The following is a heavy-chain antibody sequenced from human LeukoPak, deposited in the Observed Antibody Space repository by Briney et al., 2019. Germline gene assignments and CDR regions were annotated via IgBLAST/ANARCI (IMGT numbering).Heavy chain of an antibody. CDR3: ARDTVPFYYYYYMDV. J-gene: IGHJ6*03. D-gene: IGHD6-6*01. Sequence: PGGSLRLSCAAAGFTFSSYAMHLVRQAPGKGLEWVAVISYDGSNKYYADSVKGRFTISRDTSKNTLYLQMNSLRAEDTAVYYCARDTVPFYYYYYMDVWGKGTTVTVSS. V-gene: IGHV3-30*01. CDR1: GFTFSSYA. CDR2: ISYDGSNK.